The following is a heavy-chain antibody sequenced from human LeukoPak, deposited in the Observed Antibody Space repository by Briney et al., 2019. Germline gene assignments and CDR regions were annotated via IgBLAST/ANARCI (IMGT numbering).Heavy chain of an antibody. CDR3: ARDSSGYFFDY. J-gene: IGHJ4*02. D-gene: IGHD3-22*01. V-gene: IGHV1-8*01. Sequence: ASVKVSCKASGYTFTSYDINWVRQATGQGLEWMGWMNPNSGNTGYAQKFQGRVTMTRDMSTSTVYMELSSLRSEDTAVYYCARDSSGYFFDYWGQGTLVTVSS. CDR1: GYTFTSYD. CDR2: MNPNSGNT.